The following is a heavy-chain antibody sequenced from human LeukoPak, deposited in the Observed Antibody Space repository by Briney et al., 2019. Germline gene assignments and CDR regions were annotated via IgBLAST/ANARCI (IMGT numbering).Heavy chain of an antibody. CDR2: INNDGSSA. J-gene: IGHJ4*02. D-gene: IGHD4-17*01. CDR1: GFTFNNYW. CDR3: AKHKENYGDSCLDDY. V-gene: IGHV3-74*01. Sequence: PGGSLRLSCAASGFTFNNYWIHWVRQVPGKGLVWVSRINNDGSSASYVDSVKGRFTISRDNAKNTLFLQMNSLRAEDTAVYYCAKHKENYGDSCLDDYWGQGTLVTVSS.